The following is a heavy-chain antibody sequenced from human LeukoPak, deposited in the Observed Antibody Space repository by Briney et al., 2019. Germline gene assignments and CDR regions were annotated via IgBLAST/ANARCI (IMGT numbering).Heavy chain of an antibody. J-gene: IGHJ4*02. D-gene: IGHD3-22*01. CDR3: ATDYYYDSSGSYYTIDY. V-gene: IGHV1-24*01. Sequence: ASVKVSCKASGYTFTGYYMHWVRQAPGKGLEWMGGFDPEDGETFYAQKFQGRVTMTEDTSTDTAYMELSSLRSEDTAVYYCATDYYYDSSGSYYTIDYWGQGTLVTVSS. CDR2: FDPEDGET. CDR1: GYTFTGYY.